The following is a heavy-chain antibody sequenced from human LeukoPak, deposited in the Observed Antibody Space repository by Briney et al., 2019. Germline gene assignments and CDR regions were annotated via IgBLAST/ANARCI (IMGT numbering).Heavy chain of an antibody. D-gene: IGHD1-14*01. V-gene: IGHV3-21*01. CDR2: ISSSSSYI. J-gene: IGHJ4*02. Sequence: PGGSLRLSCAASGFTFSSYSMNWVRQAPGKGLEWVSSISSSSSYIYCADSVKGRFTISRDNAKNSLYLQMNSLRAEDTAVYYCARVAENHFDYWGQGTLVTVSS. CDR1: GFTFSSYS. CDR3: ARVAENHFDY.